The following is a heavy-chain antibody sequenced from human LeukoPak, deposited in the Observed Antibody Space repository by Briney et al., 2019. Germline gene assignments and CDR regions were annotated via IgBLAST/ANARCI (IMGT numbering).Heavy chain of an antibody. CDR3: ARASLAATLAY. CDR2: INHNGST. V-gene: IGHV4-34*01. D-gene: IGHD1-26*01. CDR1: GGSFSGYY. J-gene: IGHJ4*02. Sequence: SETLSLTCAVYGGSFSGYYLSWIRQPPGKGLEGMGEINHNGSTNYNPSPKSRVTISVDTSKNQFSLKLSSVTAADTAVYYCARASLAATLAYWGEGTLVTVSS.